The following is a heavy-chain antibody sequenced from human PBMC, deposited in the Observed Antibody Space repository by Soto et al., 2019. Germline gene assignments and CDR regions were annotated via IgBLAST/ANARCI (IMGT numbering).Heavy chain of an antibody. D-gene: IGHD1-26*01. CDR2: ILYTGST. Sequence: SETLSLTCTVSGASIKTHSYYWGWICQPPGKGLEWIGSILYTGSTYYNPSLKSRVTVSLDTSKNQFSLNLSSVTAADTAVFYCARLYSGSYQPDYWGQGTLVTVSS. CDR3: ARLYSGSYQPDY. J-gene: IGHJ4*02. CDR1: GASIKTHSYY. V-gene: IGHV4-39*01.